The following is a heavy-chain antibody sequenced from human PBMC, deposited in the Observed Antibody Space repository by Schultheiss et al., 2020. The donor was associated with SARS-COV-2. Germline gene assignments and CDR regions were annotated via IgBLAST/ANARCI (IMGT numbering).Heavy chain of an antibody. D-gene: IGHD2-8*01. CDR1: GYTFTSYD. V-gene: IGHV1-18*01. CDR2: ISAYNGNT. J-gene: IGHJ4*02. CDR3: ARAFAVWMLYSPFGY. Sequence: ASVKVSCKASGYTFTSYDINWVRQATGQGLEWMGWISAYNGNTNYAQKLQGRVTMTTDTSTSTAYMELRSLRSDDTAVYYCARAFAVWMLYSPFGYWGQGTLVTVSS.